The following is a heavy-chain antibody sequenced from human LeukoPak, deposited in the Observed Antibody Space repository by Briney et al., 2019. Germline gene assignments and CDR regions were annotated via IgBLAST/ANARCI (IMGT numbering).Heavy chain of an antibody. Sequence: ASVKVSCKVSGYTLTELSMHWVRQAPGKGLEWMGGFDPEDGETIYAQKFQGRVTMTEDTSTDTAYMELSSLRSEDTAVYYCATDRHYYDRFGMIKWEGGPFDPWGQGTLVTVSS. CDR3: ATDRHYYDRFGMIKWEGGPFDP. CDR2: FDPEDGET. J-gene: IGHJ5*02. CDR1: GYTLTELS. D-gene: IGHD3-10*02. V-gene: IGHV1-24*01.